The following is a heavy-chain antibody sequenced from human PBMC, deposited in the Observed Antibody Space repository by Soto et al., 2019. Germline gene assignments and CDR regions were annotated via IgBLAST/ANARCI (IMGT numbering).Heavy chain of an antibody. Sequence: SETLSLTCTVSGGSISSYYWSWIRQPPGKGLEWIGYIYYSGSTNYNPSLKSRVTISVDTSKNQFSLKLSSVTAADTAVYYCARERRGLFEPWGQGTLVSVSS. J-gene: IGHJ5*02. V-gene: IGHV4-59*01. CDR2: IYYSGST. CDR3: ARERRGLFEP. CDR1: GGSISSYY. D-gene: IGHD5-12*01.